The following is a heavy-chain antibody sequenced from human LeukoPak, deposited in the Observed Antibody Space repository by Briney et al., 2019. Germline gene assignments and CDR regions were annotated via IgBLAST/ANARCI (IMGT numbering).Heavy chain of an antibody. CDR3: ASYGDWNYYYYYMDV. V-gene: IGHV3-48*03. Sequence: PGGSLRLSCAASGFTFSSYEMNWVRQAPGKGLEWVSYISSSGSTIYYADSVKGRFTISRDNAKNSLYLQMNSLRAEDTAVYYCASYGDWNYYYYYMDVWGKGTTVTVSS. D-gene: IGHD2-21*01. CDR2: ISSSGSTI. CDR1: GFTFSSYE. J-gene: IGHJ6*03.